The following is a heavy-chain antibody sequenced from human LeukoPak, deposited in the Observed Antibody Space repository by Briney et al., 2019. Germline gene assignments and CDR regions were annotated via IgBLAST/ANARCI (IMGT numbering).Heavy chain of an antibody. Sequence: SSETLSLTCAVSGASISSSIHYWGWVRQPPGKGLEWIGSVYYSGGTYYNPSLESRLTISVDTSNNRFSLKLKSVTAADTAVFYCARVTTGSTTLDSWGQGILVTVSS. CDR1: GASISSSIHY. V-gene: IGHV4-39*02. J-gene: IGHJ5*01. D-gene: IGHD1-1*01. CDR3: ARVTTGSTTLDS. CDR2: VYYSGGT.